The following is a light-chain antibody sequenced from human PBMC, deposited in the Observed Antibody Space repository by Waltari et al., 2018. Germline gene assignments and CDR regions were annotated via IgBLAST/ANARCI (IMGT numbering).Light chain of an antibody. V-gene: IGKV1-5*03. Sequence: DIQMTQMPSTLSADVGDRVTISCRASEGINDHLAWFQQKPGKAPKLLIFKASTLHSGVSSRFSGSGSGTDFTLAISSLQPDDFATYYCQSFDNFKWQFGQGTNV. CDR1: EGINDH. CDR2: KAS. CDR3: QSFDNFKWQ. J-gene: IGKJ1*01.